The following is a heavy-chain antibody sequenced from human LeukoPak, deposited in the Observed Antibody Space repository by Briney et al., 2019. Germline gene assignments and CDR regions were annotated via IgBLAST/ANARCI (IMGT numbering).Heavy chain of an antibody. J-gene: IGHJ4*02. CDR1: GFTFSTFA. CDR2: IKPDGSEK. V-gene: IGHV3-7*01. Sequence: GGSLRLSCVASGFTFSTFAMIWVRQPPGKGLEWVAKIKPDGSEKYYVDSLKGRFTISRDNAKNSLYLQIDSLRAEDMAVYYCARGGFFHFDYWGQGTLVSVSS. CDR3: ARGGFFHFDY. D-gene: IGHD3-22*01.